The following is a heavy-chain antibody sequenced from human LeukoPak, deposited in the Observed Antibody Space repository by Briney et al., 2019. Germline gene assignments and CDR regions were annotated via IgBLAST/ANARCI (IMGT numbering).Heavy chain of an antibody. CDR2: ISAYNSNT. D-gene: IGHD3-10*01. V-gene: IGHV1-18*01. CDR1: GYTFTSYG. CDR3: ARHYYYGSGGYYFDY. Sequence: ASVKVSCKASGYTFTSYGISWVRQAPGQGLEWMGWISAYNSNTNYAQKLQGRVTMTTDTSMSTAYMELRSLRSDDTAVYYCARHYYYGSGGYYFDYWGQGTLVTVSS. J-gene: IGHJ4*02.